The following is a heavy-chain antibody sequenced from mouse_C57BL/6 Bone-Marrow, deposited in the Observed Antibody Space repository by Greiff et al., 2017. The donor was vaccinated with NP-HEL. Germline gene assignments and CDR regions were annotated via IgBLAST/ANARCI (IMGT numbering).Heavy chain of an antibody. CDR3: AHYYGSSYPDWYFDV. J-gene: IGHJ1*03. Sequence: QVQLKESDAELVKPGASVKISCKVSGYTFTDHTIHWMKQRPEQGLEWIGYIYPRDGSTKYNEKFKGKATLTADNSSSTAYMQLNSLTSEDSAVYFCAHYYGSSYPDWYFDVWGTGTTVTVSS. CDR1: GYTFTDHT. D-gene: IGHD1-1*01. V-gene: IGHV1-78*01. CDR2: IYPRDGST.